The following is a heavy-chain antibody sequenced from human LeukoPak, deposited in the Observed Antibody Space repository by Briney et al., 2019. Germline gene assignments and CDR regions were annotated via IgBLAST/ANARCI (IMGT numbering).Heavy chain of an antibody. V-gene: IGHV4-59*01. J-gene: IGHJ4*02. CDR3: ARDLGPSRGFDY. CDR2: VFYTGST. CDR1: GASLSPYY. D-gene: IGHD3-10*01. Sequence: SETLSLTCAVSGASLSPYYWSWVRQPPGKGLEWIGYVFYTGSTTYNPSLKSRLTLSVDMSKRQFSLKLNSVTAADTAVYYCARDLGPSRGFDYWGRGTLVTVSS.